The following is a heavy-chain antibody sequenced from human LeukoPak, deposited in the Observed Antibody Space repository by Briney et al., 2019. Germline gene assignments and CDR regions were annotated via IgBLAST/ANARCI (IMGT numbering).Heavy chain of an antibody. Sequence: PGGSLRLSCAASGFTFSSYWMHWVRQGPGKGLVWVSRFLSDGSRTTYADSVKGRFTISRDNAKNSLYLQMNSLRAEDTAVYYCARAPVGATKYYFDYWGQGTLVTVSS. D-gene: IGHD1-26*01. J-gene: IGHJ4*02. CDR1: GFTFSSYW. CDR2: FLSDGSRT. V-gene: IGHV3-74*01. CDR3: ARAPVGATKYYFDY.